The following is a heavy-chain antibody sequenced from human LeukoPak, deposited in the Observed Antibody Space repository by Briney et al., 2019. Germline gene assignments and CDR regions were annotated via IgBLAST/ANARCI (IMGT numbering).Heavy chain of an antibody. CDR3: ARGDYDFWSGYSYYYYYMDV. Sequence: GGSLRLSCAASGFTFSSYSMNWVRQAPGKGLEWVSYISSSSSTIYYADSVKGRFTISRDNAKNSLYLQMNSLRAEDTAVYYCARGDYDFWSGYSYYYYYMDVWGKGTTVTVSS. CDR2: ISSSSSTI. D-gene: IGHD3-3*01. V-gene: IGHV3-48*01. J-gene: IGHJ6*03. CDR1: GFTFSSYS.